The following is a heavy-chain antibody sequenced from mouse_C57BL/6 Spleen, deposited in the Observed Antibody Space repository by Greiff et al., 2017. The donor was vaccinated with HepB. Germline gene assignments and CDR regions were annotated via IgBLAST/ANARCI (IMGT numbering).Heavy chain of an antibody. D-gene: IGHD3-2*02. CDR1: GFTFSSYG. V-gene: IGHV5-6*01. Sequence: DVQLVESGGDLVKPGGSLKLSCAASGFTFSSYGMSWVRQTPDKRLEWVATISSGGSYTYYPDSVKGRFTISRDNAKNTLYLQMSSLKSEDTAMYYCARQEAAQATDYWGQGTTLTVSS. J-gene: IGHJ2*01. CDR3: ARQEAAQATDY. CDR2: ISSGGSYT.